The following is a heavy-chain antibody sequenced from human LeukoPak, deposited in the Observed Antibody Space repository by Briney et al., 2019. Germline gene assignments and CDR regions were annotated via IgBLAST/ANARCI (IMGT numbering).Heavy chain of an antibody. J-gene: IGHJ5*02. CDR2: ISAYNGNT. Sequence: ASVKVSCTASGYTFTSYGISWVRQAPGQGLEWMGWISAYNGNTNYAQKLQGRVTMTTDTSTSTAYMELRSLRSDDTAVYYCARDADYYDSSGYTGWFDPWGQGTLVTVSS. D-gene: IGHD3-22*01. CDR1: GYTFTSYG. CDR3: ARDADYYDSSGYTGWFDP. V-gene: IGHV1-18*01.